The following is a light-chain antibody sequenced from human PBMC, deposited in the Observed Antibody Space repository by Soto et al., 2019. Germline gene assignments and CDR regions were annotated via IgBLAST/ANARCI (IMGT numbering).Light chain of an antibody. CDR3: QQYGGSSSEIT. Sequence: EIVLPQSPGTLSLSPGETATLSCRASQSVSSSYLAWYQQKPGQAPRLLIYGASSRATGIPDRFSGSGSGTGFALTISTQEPDDFAVDYCQQYGGSSSEITFGGGTKVEIK. CDR2: GAS. J-gene: IGKJ4*01. CDR1: QSVSSSY. V-gene: IGKV3-20*01.